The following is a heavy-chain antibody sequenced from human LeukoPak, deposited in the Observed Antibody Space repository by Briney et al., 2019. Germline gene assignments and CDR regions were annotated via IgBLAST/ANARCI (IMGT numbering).Heavy chain of an antibody. CDR1: GGSISSYY. Sequence: SETLSLTCTVSGGSISSYYWSWIRQPPGKGLEWNGYIYYSGSTNYNPSLKSRVTISIDTSKNQFSLKLSSVTAADTAVYYCARADWGSIDYWGQGTLVTVSS. V-gene: IGHV4-59*01. CDR2: IYYSGST. CDR3: ARADWGSIDY. J-gene: IGHJ4*02. D-gene: IGHD7-27*01.